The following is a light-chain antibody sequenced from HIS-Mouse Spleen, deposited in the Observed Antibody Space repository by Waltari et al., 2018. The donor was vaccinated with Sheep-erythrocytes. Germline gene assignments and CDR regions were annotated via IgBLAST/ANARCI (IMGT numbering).Light chain of an antibody. CDR1: KLGDKY. J-gene: IGLJ2*01. CDR3: QAWDSSIVV. CDR2: QDT. Sequence: SSELTQPPSVSVSPGQTASIIFSGDKLGDKYACWYQQKPAQSPVLVIYQDTKRPLGIPERFSGSNSGNTATLTISGTQAMDEADYYCQAWDSSIVVFGGGTKLTVL. V-gene: IGLV3-1*01.